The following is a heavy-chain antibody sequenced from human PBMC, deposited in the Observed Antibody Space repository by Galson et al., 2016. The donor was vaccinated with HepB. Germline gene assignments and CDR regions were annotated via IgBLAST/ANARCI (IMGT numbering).Heavy chain of an antibody. CDR1: GFIFSSYA. Sequence: SLRLSCAASGFIFSSYAMTWVRQAPGKGPEWVSTFGDGGDIYYADSVKGRFTISRDNSRNTLYLQMNGLRADDTAVYYCAGVPSGKRLDYWGQGTLVTVSS. CDR3: AGVPSGKRLDY. D-gene: IGHD2-2*01. CDR2: FGDGGDI. V-gene: IGHV3-23*01. J-gene: IGHJ4*02.